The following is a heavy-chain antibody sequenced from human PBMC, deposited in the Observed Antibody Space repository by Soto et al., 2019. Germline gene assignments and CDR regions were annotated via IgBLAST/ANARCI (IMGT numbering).Heavy chain of an antibody. Sequence: LKISCKGSGYSFTNYWISWVRQMPGKGLEWMGRIDPSDSYIKYSPSFQGRVTISADNSISTAYLQWSSLKASDTAMYYCARHDCSSTRCYNFGMDVWGQGTTVTVSS. CDR2: IDPSDSYI. J-gene: IGHJ6*02. CDR3: ARHDCSSTRCYNFGMDV. CDR1: GYSFTNYW. V-gene: IGHV5-10-1*01. D-gene: IGHD2-2*02.